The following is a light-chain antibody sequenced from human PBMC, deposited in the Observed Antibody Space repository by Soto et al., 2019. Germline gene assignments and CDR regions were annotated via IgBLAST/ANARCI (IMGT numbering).Light chain of an antibody. CDR3: QPYNSYRWT. J-gene: IGKJ1*01. CDR2: KAS. CDR1: QSISTY. V-gene: IGKV1-5*03. Sequence: DIQMTQSPSTLSASVGDRVTITCRASQSISTYLAWYQQKPGKAPKLLIYKASSLESGVPSRFSGSGSGTEFTLTISRLQHDDFATYYCQPYNSYRWTLGLGTKVDIK.